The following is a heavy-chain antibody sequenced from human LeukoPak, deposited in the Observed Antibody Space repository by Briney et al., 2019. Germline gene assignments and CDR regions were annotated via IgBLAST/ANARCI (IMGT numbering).Heavy chain of an antibody. D-gene: IGHD3-3*01. J-gene: IGHJ4*02. CDR3: AKANYDFWSGYFFDS. Sequence: GGSLRLSCAASGFTFNNYAMNWVRQAPGKGLEWVSGLSGSGGSTHYADSVKGRFTISRDNSENTLYLQMNSLRAEDTAVYYCAKANYDFWSGYFFDSWGQGTLVTVSS. V-gene: IGHV3-23*01. CDR1: GFTFNNYA. CDR2: LSGSGGST.